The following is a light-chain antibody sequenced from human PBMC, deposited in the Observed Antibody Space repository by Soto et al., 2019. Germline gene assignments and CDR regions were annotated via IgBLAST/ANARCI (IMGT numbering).Light chain of an antibody. J-gene: IGLJ1*01. CDR3: ASYAGANYV. Sequence: QSVLTQPPSASGSPGQSVTISCTGTSSDVVGYNYVSWYQQHPGKAPELMIYEVNKRPSGVPDRFSGSKSGNPASLTVSGLQAEDEADYYCASYAGANYVFGTGTKVTVL. CDR2: EVN. V-gene: IGLV2-8*01. CDR1: SSDVVGYNY.